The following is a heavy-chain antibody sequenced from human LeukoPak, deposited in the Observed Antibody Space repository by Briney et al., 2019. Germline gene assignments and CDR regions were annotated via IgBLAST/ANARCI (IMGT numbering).Heavy chain of an antibody. V-gene: IGHV1-18*01. CDR3: ARVFARYFDWLLYYFDY. D-gene: IGHD3-9*01. Sequence: ASVKVSCKASGYTFTSYGISWVRQAPGQGLEWMGWISAYNGNTNYAQKLQGRVTMTTDTSTSTAYMELRSLRSDDTAVYYCARVFARYFDWLLYYFDYWGQGTLVTVSS. CDR1: GYTFTSYG. CDR2: ISAYNGNT. J-gene: IGHJ4*02.